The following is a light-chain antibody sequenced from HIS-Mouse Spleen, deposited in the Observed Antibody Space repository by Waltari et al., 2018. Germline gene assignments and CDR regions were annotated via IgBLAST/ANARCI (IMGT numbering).Light chain of an antibody. V-gene: IGLV2-14*03. CDR2: DVS. Sequence: QSALTQPAPVSGSPAQSITISCTGPRLHVGGYNYVPSYQQHPGKAPKPMIYDVSNPPSGVSNRFSGSKSGNTASLTISGLQAEDEADYYCSSYTSSSTRVFGGGTKLTVL. CDR3: SSYTSSSTRV. J-gene: IGLJ3*02. CDR1: RLHVGGYNY.